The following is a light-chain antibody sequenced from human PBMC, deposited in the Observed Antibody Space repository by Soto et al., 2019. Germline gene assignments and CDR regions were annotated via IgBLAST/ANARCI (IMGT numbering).Light chain of an antibody. CDR3: QQYGRPPIT. CDR2: GAS. CDR1: QSVGSN. Sequence: EIVMTQSPATLSVSPGESATLSCRASQSVGSNLAWYQQKPGQAPRRLIYGASSRATGIPDRFSGSGSGTDFTLTISRLAHEDFAVYYCQQYGRPPITFGQGTRLEIK. V-gene: IGKV3-20*01. J-gene: IGKJ5*01.